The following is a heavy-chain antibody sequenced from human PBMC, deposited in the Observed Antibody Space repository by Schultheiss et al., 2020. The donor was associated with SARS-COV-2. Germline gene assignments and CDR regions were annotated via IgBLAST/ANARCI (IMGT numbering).Heavy chain of an antibody. Sequence: GGSLRLSCAASGFTFSSYSMNWVRQAPGKGLEWVSYISSSSSTIYYADSVKGRFTISRDNAKNSLYLQMNSLRAEDTAVYYCARDRGGYCTNGVCYALDYWGQGTLVTVSS. CDR1: GFTFSSYS. CDR2: ISSSSSTI. J-gene: IGHJ4*02. V-gene: IGHV3-48*01. CDR3: ARDRGGYCTNGVCYALDY. D-gene: IGHD2-8*01.